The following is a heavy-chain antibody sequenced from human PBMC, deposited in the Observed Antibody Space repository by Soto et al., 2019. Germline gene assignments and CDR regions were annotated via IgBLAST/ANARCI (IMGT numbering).Heavy chain of an antibody. V-gene: IGHV3-30*18. CDR2: ISYDGSNI. Sequence: QVQLVESGGGVVQPGRSLRLSCAASGFTFSSYGMHWVRQAPGTGLEWVAVISYDGSNIYYADSVKGRFTISSDNSKNTLYLQMHILRAEDTAVYYCAKSLQHSSSWYWGWFDPWGQGTLVIVSS. CDR1: GFTFSSYG. J-gene: IGHJ5*02. CDR3: AKSLQHSSSWYWGWFDP. D-gene: IGHD6-13*01.